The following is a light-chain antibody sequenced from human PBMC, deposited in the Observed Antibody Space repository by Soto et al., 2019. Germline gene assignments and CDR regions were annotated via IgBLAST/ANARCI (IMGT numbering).Light chain of an antibody. CDR3: QQYYSTPWT. CDR2: WAS. V-gene: IGKV4-1*01. Sequence: DIVMTQSPDSLAVSLGERATFNCKSSQSVLYSPNNKNYLAWYQQKPGQPPKLLIYWASTRESGVPDRCSGSGSGTDFTLTISSLQAEDVAVYYYQQYYSTPWTFGQGTKVEI. CDR1: QSVLYSPNNKNY. J-gene: IGKJ1*01.